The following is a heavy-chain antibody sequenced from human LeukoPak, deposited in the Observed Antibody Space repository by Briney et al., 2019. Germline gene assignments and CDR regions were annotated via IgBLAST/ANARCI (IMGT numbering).Heavy chain of an antibody. Sequence: ASVKVSCKASGYTFTNYGITWVRQAPGQGLEWMGWISAYNGNTDYAQKLQDRVNMTTDTSTSTAYMELRSLRSDDTALYYCARGSGIYSYFDSWAREPWSPSPQ. V-gene: IGHV1-18*01. CDR1: GYTFTNYG. CDR3: ARGSGIYSYFDS. CDR2: ISAYNGNT. J-gene: IGHJ4*02. D-gene: IGHD1-26*01.